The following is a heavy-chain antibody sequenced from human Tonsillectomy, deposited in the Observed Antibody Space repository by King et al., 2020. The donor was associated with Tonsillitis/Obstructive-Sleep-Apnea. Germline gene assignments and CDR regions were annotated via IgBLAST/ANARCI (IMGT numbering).Heavy chain of an antibody. CDR2: IWYDGSNK. V-gene: IGHV3-33*01. J-gene: IGHJ4*02. CDR1: GFTFSSYG. D-gene: IGHD6-19*01. Sequence: VQLVESGGGVVQPGRSLRLSCAAYGFTFSSYGMHWVRQAPGKGLEWVAVIWYDGSNKYYADSVKGRFTISRDNSKNTLYLQMNSLRAEDTAVYYCARGYGRRVGSYFDYWGQGTLVPVSS. CDR3: ARGYGRRVGSYFDY.